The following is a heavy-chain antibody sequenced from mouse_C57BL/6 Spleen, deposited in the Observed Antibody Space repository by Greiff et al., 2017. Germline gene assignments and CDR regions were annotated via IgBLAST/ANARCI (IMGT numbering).Heavy chain of an antibody. J-gene: IGHJ4*01. V-gene: IGHV1-82*01. CDR2: IYPGDGDT. D-gene: IGHD1-1*01. Sequence: QVQLQQSGPELVKPGASVKISCKASGYAFSSSWMNWVKQRPGKGLEWIGRIYPGDGDTNYNGKFKGKATLTADKSSSTAYMQLSSLTSEDSAVYFCSRHGSSDDYAIDYWGQGTSVTVSS. CDR1: GYAFSSSW. CDR3: SRHGSSDDYAIDY.